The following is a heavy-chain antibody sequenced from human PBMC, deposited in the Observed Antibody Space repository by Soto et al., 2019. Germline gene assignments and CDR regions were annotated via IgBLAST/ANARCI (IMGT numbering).Heavy chain of an antibody. V-gene: IGHV3-7*01. CDR2: INPDGSST. CDR3: ARDFGY. D-gene: IGHD3-10*01. J-gene: IGHJ4*02. CDR1: GFTFSNYW. Sequence: GGSLRLSCAASGFTFSNYWMTWVRQAPGKGLEWVANINPDGSSTYYADSVKGRFTISRDNAKNTLYLQMNSLRAEDTAVYYCARDFGYWGQGTLVTVSS.